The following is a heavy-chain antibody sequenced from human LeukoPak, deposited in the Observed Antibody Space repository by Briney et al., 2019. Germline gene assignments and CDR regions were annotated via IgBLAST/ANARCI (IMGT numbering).Heavy chain of an antibody. CDR1: GGSISSNNYY. CDR2: IYYSGST. D-gene: IGHD3-10*01. V-gene: IGHV4-39*07. CDR3: TRVGEAAVDY. J-gene: IGHJ4*02. Sequence: PSETLSLTCTVSGGSISSNNYYWVWIRQPPGKGLEWIGTIYYSGSTYYSPSLKSRVTISLDTSKNQFSLRLSSVTAADTAVYYCTRVGEAAVDYWGQGTLVTASS.